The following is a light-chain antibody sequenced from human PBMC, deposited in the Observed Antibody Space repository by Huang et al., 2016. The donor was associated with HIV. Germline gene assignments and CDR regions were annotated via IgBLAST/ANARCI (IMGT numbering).Light chain of an antibody. V-gene: IGKV1-8*01. CDR1: QDINNF. CDR2: AAS. CDR3: QQYDIHPLT. Sequence: IRMTQSPSSLSASTGDRVTITCRANQDINNFLAWYQQRPGSVPKLLIYAASTLQSGVPSRFGGNGSGTDFTLTIGCLHSEDVATYYCQQYDIHPLTFGPGTRVDIK. J-gene: IGKJ3*01.